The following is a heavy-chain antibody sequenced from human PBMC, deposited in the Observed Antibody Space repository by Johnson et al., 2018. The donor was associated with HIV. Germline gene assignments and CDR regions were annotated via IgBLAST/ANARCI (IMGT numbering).Heavy chain of an antibody. J-gene: IGHJ3*02. CDR1: GFTFSTYG. D-gene: IGHD4-23*01. CDR3: AKSPGKDHGGNSGGFDI. CDR2: IRYDGSNK. Sequence: QVQLVESGGGVVQPERSLRLSCAASGFTFSTYGMHWVRQAPGKGLGWVAFIRYDGSNKYYADSIAGRLTISRDNSKNTLYLQMNNLRAEDTAVYYCAKSPGKDHGGNSGGFDIWGQGTMVTVSS. V-gene: IGHV3-33*03.